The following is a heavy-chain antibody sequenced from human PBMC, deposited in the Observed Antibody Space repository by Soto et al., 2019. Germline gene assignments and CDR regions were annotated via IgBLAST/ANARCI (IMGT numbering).Heavy chain of an antibody. CDR1: GFTFSSYW. J-gene: IGHJ6*02. D-gene: IGHD6-13*01. CDR2: IKQDGSEE. Sequence: GGSLRLSCATPGFTFSSYWMRWVPQGPGKGVEWVANIKQDGSEEYYADSVKGRFTISRDNAKNSLYLQMNSLRAEDTAVYYCANIPHSSSWYFKFPTYYYGMDVWGQGTTVTVSS. V-gene: IGHV3-7*05. CDR3: ANIPHSSSWYFKFPTYYYGMDV.